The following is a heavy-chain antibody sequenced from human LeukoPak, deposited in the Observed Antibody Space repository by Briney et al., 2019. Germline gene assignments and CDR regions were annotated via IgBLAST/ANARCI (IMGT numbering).Heavy chain of an antibody. CDR1: GFTFSSYS. J-gene: IGHJ4*02. Sequence: GGSLRLSCAASGFTFSSYSMNWVRQAPGKGLEWVSSISSSSYIYYADSVKGRFTICRDNAKNSLYLQMNSLRAEDTAVYYCARDLGDWSTSQIDYWGQGTLVAVSS. CDR2: ISSSSYI. V-gene: IGHV3-21*01. CDR3: ARDLGDWSTSQIDY. D-gene: IGHD3/OR15-3a*01.